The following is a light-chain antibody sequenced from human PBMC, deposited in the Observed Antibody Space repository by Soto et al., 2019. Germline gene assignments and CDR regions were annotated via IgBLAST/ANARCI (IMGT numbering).Light chain of an antibody. V-gene: IGKV3-20*01. CDR2: DTS. J-gene: IGKJ1*01. CDR1: QSVSSSH. CDR3: QQYGASPWT. Sequence: EVALTQSPGTLSLSPGERATLSCRASQSVSSSHLAWYQQKRGQAPRLLIYDTSTRATGIPDRFSGSGSGTDFTLTIIRLEPEDFAVYHCQQYGASPWTFGQGTKVEVK.